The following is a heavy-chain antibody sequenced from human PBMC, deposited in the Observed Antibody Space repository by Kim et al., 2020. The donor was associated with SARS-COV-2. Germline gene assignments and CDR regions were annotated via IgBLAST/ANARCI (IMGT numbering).Heavy chain of an antibody. CDR3: ASGRQRTPFDWFKEGDV. CDR2: ISSSSSYI. D-gene: IGHD3-9*01. Sequence: LSLTCAASGFTFSSYSMNWVRQAPGKGLEWVSSISSSSSYIYYADSVKGRFTISRDNAKNSLYLQMNSLRAEDTAVYYCASGRQRTPFDWFKEGDVWGQGTTVTVSS. V-gene: IGHV3-21*01. J-gene: IGHJ6*02. CDR1: GFTFSSYS.